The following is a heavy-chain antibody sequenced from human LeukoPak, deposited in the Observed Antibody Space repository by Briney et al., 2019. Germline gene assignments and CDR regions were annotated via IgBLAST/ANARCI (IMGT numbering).Heavy chain of an antibody. V-gene: IGHV4-39*01. J-gene: IGHJ5*02. CDR1: GGSISSSSYY. CDR2: IYYSGST. CDR3: ARLIYDSSGYYWFDP. Sequence: SETLSLTCTVSGGSISSSSYYWGWIRQPPGKGPEWIGSIYYSGSTYDNPPLKSRVIISVDTSKNQFSLKLSSVTAADTAVYYCARLIYDSSGYYWFDPWGQGTLVTVSS. D-gene: IGHD3-22*01.